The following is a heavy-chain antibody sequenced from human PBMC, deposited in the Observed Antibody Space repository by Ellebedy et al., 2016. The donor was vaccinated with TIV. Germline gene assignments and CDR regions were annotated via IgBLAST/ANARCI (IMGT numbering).Heavy chain of an antibody. D-gene: IGHD2-21*01. CDR1: GYTFTGSY. Sequence: ASVKVSCKASGYTFTGSYMHWVRQAPGQGLEWMGIINPSGGSTSYAQKFQGRVTMTRDTSISTAYTELSRLRSDDTAVYYCARSPSPHIPDFDYWGQGTLVTVSS. J-gene: IGHJ4*02. CDR2: INPSGGST. CDR3: ARSPSPHIPDFDY. V-gene: IGHV1-46*01.